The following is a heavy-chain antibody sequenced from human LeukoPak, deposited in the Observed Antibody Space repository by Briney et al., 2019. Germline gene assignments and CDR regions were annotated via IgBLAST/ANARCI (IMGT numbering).Heavy chain of an antibody. Sequence: GGSLRLSSAASGFTFSDYYMSWIRQAPGKGLEWVSYISSSSSYTNYADSVKGRFTTSRDNAKNSLYLQMNSLRAEDTAVYYCATNSRYGDVDYWGQGTLVTVSS. D-gene: IGHD4-17*01. V-gene: IGHV3-11*06. CDR3: ATNSRYGDVDY. J-gene: IGHJ4*02. CDR2: ISSSSSYT. CDR1: GFTFSDYY.